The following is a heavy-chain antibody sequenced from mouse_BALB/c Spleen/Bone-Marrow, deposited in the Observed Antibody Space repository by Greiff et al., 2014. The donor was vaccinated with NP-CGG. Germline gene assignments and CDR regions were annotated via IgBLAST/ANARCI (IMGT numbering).Heavy chain of an antibody. CDR3: ARIYDYDRGAWFAY. CDR2: INPYNGDT. J-gene: IGHJ3*01. Sequence: VQLQQSGPELVKPGASVKISCKASGYSFTGYFMNWVMQSYGKSLEWIGRINPYNGDTFYNHKFKDKATLTIDKSSSTAHMELRSLASEDSAVYYCARIYDYDRGAWFAYWGQGTLVTVSA. D-gene: IGHD2-4*01. V-gene: IGHV1-20*02. CDR1: GYSFTGYF.